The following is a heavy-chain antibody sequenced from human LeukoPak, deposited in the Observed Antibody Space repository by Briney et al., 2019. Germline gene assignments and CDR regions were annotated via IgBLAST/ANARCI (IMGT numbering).Heavy chain of an antibody. J-gene: IGHJ3*02. CDR1: GGSISSYY. V-gene: IGHV4-4*07. CDR2: IYTSGST. Sequence: SETLSLTCTVSGGSISSYYWSWIRQPAGKGLEWIGRIYTSGSTNYNPSLKRRVTMSVDTSKNQFSLKLSSVPAADRPVYYCARSHPGSGDAFDIWGKGTMVTVSS. CDR3: ARSHPGSGDAFDI. D-gene: IGHD3-10*01.